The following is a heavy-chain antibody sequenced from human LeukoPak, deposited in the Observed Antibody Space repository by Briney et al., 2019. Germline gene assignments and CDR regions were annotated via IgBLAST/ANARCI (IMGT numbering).Heavy chain of an antibody. Sequence: SETLSLTCTVSGGSISSYYWSWLRQPAGKGLEWIGRIYISGSTNYNPSLKSRVTISVDTSKNQFSLNLRSVTSADTAVYFCTRVSIHGDSDYWGQGTLVTVSS. J-gene: IGHJ4*02. V-gene: IGHV4-4*07. CDR1: GGSISSYY. CDR3: TRVSIHGDSDY. CDR2: IYISGST.